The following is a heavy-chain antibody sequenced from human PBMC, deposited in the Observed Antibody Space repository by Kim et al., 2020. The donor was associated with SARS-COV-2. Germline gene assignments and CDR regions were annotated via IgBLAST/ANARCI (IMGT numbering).Heavy chain of an antibody. V-gene: IGHV4-39*01. J-gene: IGHJ5*02. CDR3: ARHNYYSREPNWFDT. D-gene: IGHD1-26*01. Sequence: PSLELRVTISVDTSKNKFSLKLSSVTAADTAVYYCARHNYYSREPNWFDTWGQGTLVTVSS.